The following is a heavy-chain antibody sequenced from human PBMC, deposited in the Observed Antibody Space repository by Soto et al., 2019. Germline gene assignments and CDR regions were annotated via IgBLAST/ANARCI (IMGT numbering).Heavy chain of an antibody. V-gene: IGHV1-69*06. CDR2: IIPIFGTA. CDR1: GGTFSSYA. J-gene: IGHJ6*02. D-gene: IGHD5-12*01. Sequence: SVKVSCKASGGTFSSYAISWVRQAPGQGLEWMGGIIPIFGTANYAQKFQGRVTITADKSTSTAYMELSSLRSEDTAVYYCARKYSGYVYGMDVWGQGTTVTVSS. CDR3: ARKYSGYVYGMDV.